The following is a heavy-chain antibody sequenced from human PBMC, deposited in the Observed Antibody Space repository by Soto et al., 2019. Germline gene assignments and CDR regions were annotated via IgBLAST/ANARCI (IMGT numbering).Heavy chain of an antibody. V-gene: IGHV4-59*01. J-gene: IGHJ6*03. CDR2: IYYSGST. CDR3: ARVPYYDFWSGYLGDYYYMDV. CDR1: GGSISSYY. D-gene: IGHD3-3*01. Sequence: SETLSLTCAVYGGSISSYYWSWIRQPPGKGLEWIGYIYYSGSTNYNPSLKSRVTISVDTSKNQFSLKLSSVTAADTAVYYCARVPYYDFWSGYLGDYYYMDVWGKGTTVTVSS.